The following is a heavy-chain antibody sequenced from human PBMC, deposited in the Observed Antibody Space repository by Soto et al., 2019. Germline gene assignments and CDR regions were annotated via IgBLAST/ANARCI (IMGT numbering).Heavy chain of an antibody. CDR1: GFTLSEYG. CDR2: VSGSGDST. J-gene: IGHJ4*02. Sequence: QVLECGGGLVQPGGSLRLTCAASGFTLSEYGTSWVRQAPGKGLEWVSFVSGSGDSTYYTDSVKGRFTISRDSSKNTVCLQMNSLRAEDTAVYYCATSNYGERDWCQGTLVSVSS. D-gene: IGHD3-10*01. V-gene: IGHV3-23*01. CDR3: ATSNYGERD.